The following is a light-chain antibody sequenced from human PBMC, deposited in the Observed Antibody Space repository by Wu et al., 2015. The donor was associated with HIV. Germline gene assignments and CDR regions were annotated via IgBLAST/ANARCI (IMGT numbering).Light chain of an antibody. CDR2: SAS. V-gene: IGKV1-6*01. CDR1: QGIRND. CDR3: VQDYNYPQT. Sequence: IQMTQSPSFLSASVGDRVTITCRASQGIRNDLGWYQQKAGKAPKLLIYSASTLQSGVPSRFSGSGSDTDFSLTISSLQPEDFATYYCVQDYNYPQTFGQGTKVEI. J-gene: IGKJ1*01.